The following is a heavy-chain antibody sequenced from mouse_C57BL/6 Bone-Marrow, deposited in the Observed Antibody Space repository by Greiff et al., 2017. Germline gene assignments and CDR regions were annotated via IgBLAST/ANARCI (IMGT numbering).Heavy chain of an antibody. V-gene: IGHV1-61*01. J-gene: IGHJ3*01. CDR2: IYPSDSET. CDR3: AISYYDYDVRFAY. Sequence: QVQLQQPGAELVRPGSSVKLSCKASGYTFTSYWMDWVKQRPGQGLEWIGNIYPSDSETHYNQKFKDKATLTVDKSSSTTYIQLSSLTSEDSAVYYCAISYYDYDVRFAYWGQGTLVTVSA. D-gene: IGHD2-4*01. CDR1: GYTFTSYW.